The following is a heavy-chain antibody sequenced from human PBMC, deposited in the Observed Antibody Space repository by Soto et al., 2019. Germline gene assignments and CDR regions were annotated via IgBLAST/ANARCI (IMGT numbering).Heavy chain of an antibody. CDR2: IFQSGRT. CDR1: GGTIRSPDW. V-gene: IGHV4-4*02. CDR3: ARGRGRYSSGWSWFDP. Sequence: SETLSLPCGVSGGTIRSPDWWTWVRQPPGKGLEWIGEIFQSGRTNYTPSLESRVTISVDKSKNQFSLTLTSVTAADTAVYFCARGRGRYSSGWSWFDPWGQGILVTVS. D-gene: IGHD6-19*01. J-gene: IGHJ5*02.